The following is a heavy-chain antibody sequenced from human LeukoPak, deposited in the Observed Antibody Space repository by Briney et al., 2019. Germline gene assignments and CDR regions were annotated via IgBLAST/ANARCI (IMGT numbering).Heavy chain of an antibody. V-gene: IGHV3-23*01. CDR3: ARDRAAFDS. D-gene: IGHD6-25*01. CDR2: ITGRGGNT. CDR1: GFTFSSFP. Sequence: SGGSLRLSCAASGFTFSSFPMSWVRQAPGKGLQWVSGITGRGGNTYYADSVEGRFTISRDNSKNTLSLQMDSLRAADTAIYYCARDRAAFDSWGQGTLVTVSS. J-gene: IGHJ4*02.